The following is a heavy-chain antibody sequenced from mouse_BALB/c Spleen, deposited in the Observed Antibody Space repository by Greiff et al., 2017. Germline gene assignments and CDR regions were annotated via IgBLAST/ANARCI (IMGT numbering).Heavy chain of an antibody. V-gene: IGHV1-39*01. J-gene: IGHJ4*01. D-gene: IGHD2-10*02. CDR3: ATLPYGNYVGYAMDY. Sequence: VQLQQSGPELVKPGASVKISCKASGYSFTDYIMLWVKQSHGKSLEWIGNINPYYGSTSYNLKFKGKATLTVDKSSGTAYMQLNSLTSEDSAVYYCATLPYGNYVGYAMDYWGQGTSVTVSS. CDR2: INPYYGST. CDR1: GYSFTDYI.